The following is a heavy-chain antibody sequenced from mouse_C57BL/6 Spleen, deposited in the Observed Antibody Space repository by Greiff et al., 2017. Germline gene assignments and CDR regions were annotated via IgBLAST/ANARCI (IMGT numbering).Heavy chain of an antibody. Sequence: QVQLQQPGAELVRPGSSVKLSCKASGYTFTSYWMDWVKQRPGQGLEWIGNIYPSDSETHYNQKFKDKATLTVDKSSSTAYMQLSSLTSEDSAVYYCARDMGYDGDWGKGTTLTVSS. CDR2: IYPSDSET. D-gene: IGHD2-2*01. CDR1: GYTFTSYW. CDR3: ARDMGYDGD. V-gene: IGHV1-61*01. J-gene: IGHJ2*01.